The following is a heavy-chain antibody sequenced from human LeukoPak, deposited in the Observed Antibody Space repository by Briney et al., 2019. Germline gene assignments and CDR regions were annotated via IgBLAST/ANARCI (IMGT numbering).Heavy chain of an antibody. Sequence: GGSLRLSCAASGFTFSSYAMSWVRQAPGKGLEWVSAISGSGGSTYYADSVKGRFTISRDNAKNSLYLQMNSLRAEDTAVYYCARDLSDIVLMVYASGMDVWGQGTTVTVSS. J-gene: IGHJ6*02. CDR2: ISGSGGST. CDR1: GFTFSSYA. CDR3: ARDLSDIVLMVYASGMDV. V-gene: IGHV3-23*01. D-gene: IGHD2-8*01.